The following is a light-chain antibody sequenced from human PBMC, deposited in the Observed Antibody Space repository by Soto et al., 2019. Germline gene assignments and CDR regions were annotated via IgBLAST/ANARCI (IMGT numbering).Light chain of an antibody. CDR2: AAS. J-gene: IGKJ1*01. CDR1: QSVGGD. CDR3: QQHNTWPRT. Sequence: ETVMTQSPATLSVSSGERATLSCRASQSVGGDLAWYQQRPGQAPRLLIFAASTRATSVPARFTGSRSGTDFSLTIDSLQSEDFAVYYCQQHNTWPRTFGQGTKVDIK. V-gene: IGKV3-15*01.